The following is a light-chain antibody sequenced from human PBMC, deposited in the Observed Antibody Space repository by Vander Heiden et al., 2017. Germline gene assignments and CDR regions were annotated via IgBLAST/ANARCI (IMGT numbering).Light chain of an antibody. V-gene: IGLV3-25*03. CDR1: ALPKKY. CDR2: KDS. Sequence: SHALTPPPPVSVSPGPTARITCSGDALPKKYAYWYQQKPGQAPVLVIYKDSERPSGIPERFSGSSSGTTVTLTISGVQAEDEADYYCQSADSSGTYRVFGGGTKLTVL. CDR3: QSADSSGTYRV. J-gene: IGLJ3*02.